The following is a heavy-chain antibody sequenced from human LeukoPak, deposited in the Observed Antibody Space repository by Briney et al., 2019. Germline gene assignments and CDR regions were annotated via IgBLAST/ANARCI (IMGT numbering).Heavy chain of an antibody. CDR3: ASRAATYYYDSSGPG. D-gene: IGHD3-22*01. Sequence: SETLSLTCAVYGGSFSDYYWTWIRQPPGKGLEWIGEINHSGSTNYNPSLKSRVTISVDTSKNQFSLKVNSVTAADTAMYYCASRAATYYYDSSGPGWGQGTLVTVFS. CDR1: GGSFSDYY. J-gene: IGHJ1*01. CDR2: INHSGST. V-gene: IGHV4-34*01.